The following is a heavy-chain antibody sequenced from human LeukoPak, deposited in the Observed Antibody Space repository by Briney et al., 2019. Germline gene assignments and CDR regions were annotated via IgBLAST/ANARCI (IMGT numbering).Heavy chain of an antibody. CDR1: GGSISSSSYY. J-gene: IGHJ4*02. D-gene: IGHD6-19*01. V-gene: IGHV4-39*01. CDR3: ARRADSSGWYYFDY. Sequence: PSETLSLTCTVSGGSISSSSYYWGWIRQPPGKGLEWIGSIYYSGITYYNPSLKSRVTISVDTSKNQFSLKLSSVTAADTTVYYCARRADSSGWYYFDYWGQGTPVTVSS. CDR2: IYYSGIT.